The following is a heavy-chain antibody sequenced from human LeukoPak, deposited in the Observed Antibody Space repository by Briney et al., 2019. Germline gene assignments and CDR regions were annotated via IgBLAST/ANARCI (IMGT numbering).Heavy chain of an antibody. Sequence: GGSLRLSRAASGFTFSSYSMNWVRQAPGKGLEWVSSISSSSSYIYYADSVKGRFTISRDNAKNSLYLQMNSLRAEDTAVYYCARVGSAARYDYWGQGTLVTVSS. J-gene: IGHJ4*02. CDR2: ISSSSSYI. CDR1: GFTFSSYS. CDR3: ARVGSAARYDY. V-gene: IGHV3-21*01. D-gene: IGHD2-2*01.